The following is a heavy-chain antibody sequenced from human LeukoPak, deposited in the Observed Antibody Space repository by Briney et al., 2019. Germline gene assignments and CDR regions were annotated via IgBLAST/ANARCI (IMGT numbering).Heavy chain of an antibody. D-gene: IGHD3-22*01. CDR2: IKQDGSEI. J-gene: IGHJ4*02. CDR3: AKVHYSDTSGMGGFDH. Sequence: GGSLRLSCAASGVTLSSYWMSWVRQTPGKGLEWVANIKQDGSEISYVDSVKGRFTITRDNSKNTLYLQMNSLRAEDTAGYYCAKVHYSDTSGMGGFDHWGQGTLVTVSS. CDR1: GVTLSSYW. V-gene: IGHV3-7*03.